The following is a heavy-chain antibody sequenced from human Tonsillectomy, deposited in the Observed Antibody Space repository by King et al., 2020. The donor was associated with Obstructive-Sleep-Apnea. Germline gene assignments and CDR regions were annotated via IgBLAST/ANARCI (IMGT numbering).Heavy chain of an antibody. CDR1: GFTFSSYA. J-gene: IGHJ4*02. V-gene: IGHV3-30-3*01. Sequence: VQLVESGGGVVQPGRSLRLSCAASGFTFSSYAMHWVRQAPGKGLEWVAVISYDGSNKYYADSVKGRFTISRDNSKNTLYLQMNSLRAEDTAVYYCARGNLPVAGINDYWGQGTLVTVSS. D-gene: IGHD6-19*01. CDR3: ARGNLPVAGINDY. CDR2: ISYDGSNK.